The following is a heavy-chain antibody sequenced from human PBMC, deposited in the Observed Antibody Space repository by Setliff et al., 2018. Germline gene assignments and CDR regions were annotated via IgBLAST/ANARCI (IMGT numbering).Heavy chain of an antibody. CDR2: IDKSGSTK. D-gene: IGHD1-26*01. CDR3: ARDLSGWVRWELAYY. V-gene: IGHV3-11*01. CDR1: GFTFSDYY. Sequence: GGSLRLSCAASGFTFSDYYMSWIRQAPGKGLEWISYIDKSGSTKYYTDSVKGRFTISRDNAKNSVSLQMNSLSVDDTAVYYCARDLSGWVRWELAYYWGQGTLVTVSS. J-gene: IGHJ4*02.